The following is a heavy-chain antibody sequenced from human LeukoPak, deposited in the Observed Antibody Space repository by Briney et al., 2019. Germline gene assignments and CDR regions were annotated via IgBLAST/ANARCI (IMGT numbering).Heavy chain of an antibody. CDR3: ARDLYSGGKFDAFDI. D-gene: IGHD1-26*01. CDR2: FYTSGST. CDR1: GGSITSGNFY. V-gene: IGHV4-61*02. J-gene: IGHJ3*02. Sequence: SETLSLTCTVSGGSITSGNFYWSWIRQPAGKGLEWIGRFYTSGSTNYNPSLKSRVTISVDTSKNQFSLNLNSVTAADTAVYYCARDLYSGGKFDAFDIWGQGTMVTVSS.